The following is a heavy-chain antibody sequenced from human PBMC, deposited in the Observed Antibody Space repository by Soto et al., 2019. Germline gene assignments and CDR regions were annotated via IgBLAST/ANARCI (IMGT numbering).Heavy chain of an antibody. CDR1: GYTFTSYY. CDR2: INPSGGST. J-gene: IGHJ5*02. Sequence: HVQLVQSGAEVKKPGASVKVSCKASGYTFTSYYMHWVRQAPGQGLEWMGIINPSGGSTSYAQKFQVRGTMTRDKSTSKGYMELSRLSPEDTAVYYCAIGGSHSDFWSGYAPRGTWFDPWGHGTLVTVSS. CDR3: AIGGSHSDFWSGYAPRGTWFDP. V-gene: IGHV1-46*01. D-gene: IGHD3-3*01.